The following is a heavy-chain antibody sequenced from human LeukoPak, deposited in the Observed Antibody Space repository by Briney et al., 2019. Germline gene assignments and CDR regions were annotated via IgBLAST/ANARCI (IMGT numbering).Heavy chain of an antibody. CDR1: GGSISSYY. CDR2: IYTSGST. D-gene: IGHD3-22*01. J-gene: IGHJ4*02. Sequence: SSETLSLTCTVSGGSISSYYWSWIRQPAGKGLEWIGRIYTSGSTNYNPSLKSRVTTSVDTSKNQFSLKLSSVTAADTAVYYCARTNYYYDSSGYFVYYFDYWGQGTLVTVSS. V-gene: IGHV4-4*07. CDR3: ARTNYYYDSSGYFVYYFDY.